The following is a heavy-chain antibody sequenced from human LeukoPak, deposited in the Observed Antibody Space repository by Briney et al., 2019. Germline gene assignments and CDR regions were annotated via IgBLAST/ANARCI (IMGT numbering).Heavy chain of an antibody. J-gene: IGHJ6*03. D-gene: IGHD3-3*01. CDR3: ASSAGVVVPWGYYYMDV. V-gene: IGHV3-7*01. Sequence: PGGSLRLSCAASGFTFSSYWMSWVRQAPGKGLEWVANIKQDGSEKYYVDSVKGRFTISRDNAKNSLYLQMNSLRAEDTAVYYCASSAGVVVPWGYYYMDVWGKGTTVTVSS. CDR1: GFTFSSYW. CDR2: IKQDGSEK.